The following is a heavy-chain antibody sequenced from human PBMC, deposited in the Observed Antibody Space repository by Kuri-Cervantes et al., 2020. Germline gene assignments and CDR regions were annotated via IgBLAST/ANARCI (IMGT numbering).Heavy chain of an antibody. D-gene: IGHD2/OR15-2a*01. Sequence: GGSLRLSCAASGFTFSNAWMSWVRQAPGKGLEWVAVIWYDGSNKYYADSVKGRFTISRDNSKNTLYLQMNSLRAEDTAVYYCARDLVYDHAFDIWGQGTMVTVSS. V-gene: IGHV3-33*08. CDR1: GFTFSNAW. CDR3: ARDLVYDHAFDI. J-gene: IGHJ3*02. CDR2: IWYDGSNK.